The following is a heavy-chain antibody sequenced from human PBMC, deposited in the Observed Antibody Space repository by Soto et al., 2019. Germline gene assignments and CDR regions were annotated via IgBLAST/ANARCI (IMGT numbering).Heavy chain of an antibody. J-gene: IGHJ4*01. Sequence: SGGSLRLSCAASGFTFSSYWMSWVRQAPGKGLEWVANIKQDGSEKYYVDSVKGRFTLSRDNAQNSLQLQMNSLRTEDTAIYFCARVAYGNGWIFDHWGQGTLVTVSS. D-gene: IGHD6-19*01. V-gene: IGHV3-7*01. CDR1: GFTFSSYW. CDR2: IKQDGSEK. CDR3: ARVAYGNGWIFDH.